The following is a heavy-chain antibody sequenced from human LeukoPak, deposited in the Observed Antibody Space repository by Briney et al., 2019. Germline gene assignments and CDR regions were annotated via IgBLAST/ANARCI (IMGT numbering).Heavy chain of an antibody. J-gene: IGHJ5*02. V-gene: IGHV4-39*07. D-gene: IGHD2-15*01. Sequence: SETLSLTCTVSGGSIRSSTYYWGWIRQPPGKGLEWIGIIYYSGSTYYNPSLKSRVTISVDTSKNQFSLKLSSVTAADTAVYYCARAIVVVVAATVESWFDPWGQGTLVTVSS. CDR1: GGSIRSSTYY. CDR2: IYYSGST. CDR3: ARAIVVVVAATVESWFDP.